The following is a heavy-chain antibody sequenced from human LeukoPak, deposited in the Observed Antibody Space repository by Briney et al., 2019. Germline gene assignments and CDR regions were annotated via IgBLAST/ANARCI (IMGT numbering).Heavy chain of an antibody. CDR3: AGIDCSSTSCYYSRFYGVDV. V-gene: IGHV1-69*04. D-gene: IGHD2-2*01. Sequence: GASVKVSCKASGGTFSSYAISWVRQAPGQGLEWMGRIIPILGIANYARKFQGRVTITADKSTSTAYMELSSLRSEDTAVYYCAGIDCSSTSCYYSRFYGVDVWGQGTTVTVSS. CDR2: IIPILGIA. J-gene: IGHJ6*02. CDR1: GGTFSSYA.